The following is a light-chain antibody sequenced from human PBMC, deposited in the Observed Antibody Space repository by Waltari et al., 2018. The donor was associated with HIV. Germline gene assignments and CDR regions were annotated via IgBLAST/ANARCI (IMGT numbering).Light chain of an antibody. J-gene: IGKJ2*01. CDR3: QQYYSTPPT. CDR2: WSS. CDR1: PSVLYRSNNKNY. V-gene: IGKV4-1*01. Sequence: DIVMTQSPDSLAVFLGARGPSDRKSRPSVLYRSNNKNYLAWYQQRPGQPPKLLIYWSSTRESGVPDRFSGSGSGTDFTLTISSLQAEDVAVYYCQQYYSTPPTFGQGTNLEIK.